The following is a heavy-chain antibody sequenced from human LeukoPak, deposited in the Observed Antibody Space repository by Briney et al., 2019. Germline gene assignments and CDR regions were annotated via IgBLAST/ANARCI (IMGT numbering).Heavy chain of an antibody. J-gene: IGHJ1*01. D-gene: IGHD3-3*01. CDR3: AKGEWLADS. CDR2: IRYDGNDK. V-gene: IGHV3-30*02. Sequence: GGSLRLSCGASGFTFSTSGMHWARQAPGKGLEWVAFIRYDGNDKYYADSVKGRFTISRDNSKNSLYLQINTLSPGDTAVFYFAKGEWLADSWGQGRLVTVSS. CDR1: GFTFSTSG.